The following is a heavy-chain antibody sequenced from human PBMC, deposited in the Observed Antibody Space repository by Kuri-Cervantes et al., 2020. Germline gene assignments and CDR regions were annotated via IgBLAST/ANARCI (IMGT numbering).Heavy chain of an antibody. CDR1: GFTFSSYA. CDR2: ISWNSGSI. Sequence: SLKISCAASGFTFSSYAMHWVRQAPGKGLEWVSGISWNSGSIGYADSVKGRFTVSRDNAKNSLYLQMHSLRAEDTALYYCAKDHSSSGYYYYYMDVWGKGTTVTVSS. CDR3: AKDHSSSGYYYYYMDV. V-gene: IGHV3-9*01. J-gene: IGHJ6*03. D-gene: IGHD6-6*01.